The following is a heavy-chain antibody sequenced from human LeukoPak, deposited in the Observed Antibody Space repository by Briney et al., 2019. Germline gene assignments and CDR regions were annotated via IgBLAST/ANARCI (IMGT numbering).Heavy chain of an antibody. CDR1: GYTFTSYD. J-gene: IGHJ6*03. V-gene: IGHV1-8*03. CDR2: MNPNSGNT. Sequence: ASVKVSCKASGYTFTSYDINWVRQATGQGLEWMGWMNPNSGNTGYAQKFQGRVTITRNTSISTAYMELSSLRSEDTAVYYCARVPLSYSDNYYYYYMDVWGKGTTVTVSS. CDR3: ARVPLSYSDNYYYYYMDV. D-gene: IGHD1-26*01.